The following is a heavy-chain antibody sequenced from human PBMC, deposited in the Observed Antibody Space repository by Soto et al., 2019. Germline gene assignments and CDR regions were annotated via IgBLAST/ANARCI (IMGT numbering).Heavy chain of an antibody. J-gene: IGHJ6*02. CDR1: GYTFTNYG. Sequence: QVQVVQSGDEVKKPGASVKVSCKASGYTFTNYGFSWVRQAPGQGLEWMGWISGYNGNTKYAEKFQGRVTMTTDTPTRTAHRGLRSMRSDDTAVYYCARAGQAPYYYYGMDVWGQGTAVTVSS. CDR3: ARAGQAPYYYYGMDV. CDR2: ISGYNGNT. V-gene: IGHV1-18*01.